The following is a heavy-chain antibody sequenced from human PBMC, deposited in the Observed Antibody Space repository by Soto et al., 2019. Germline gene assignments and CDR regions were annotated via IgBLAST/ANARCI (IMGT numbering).Heavy chain of an antibody. J-gene: IGHJ4*02. D-gene: IGHD3-3*01. V-gene: IGHV1-18*01. CDR3: ARDNRFWSGYRYFDY. CDR1: GYTITSYG. CDR2: ISAYNGNT. Sequence: ASVKVSCKASGYTITSYGISWVRQAHGQGLEWMGWISAYNGNTNYAQKLQGRVTMTTDTSTSTAYMEPRSLRSDDTAVYSCARDNRFWSGYRYFDYWGQGTLVTVSS.